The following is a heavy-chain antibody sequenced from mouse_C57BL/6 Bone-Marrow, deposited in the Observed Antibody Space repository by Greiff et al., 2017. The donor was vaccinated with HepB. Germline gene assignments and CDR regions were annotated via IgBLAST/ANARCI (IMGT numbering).Heavy chain of an antibody. CDR1: GFTFSSYG. D-gene: IGHD1-1*01. Sequence: EVKLVESGGDLVKPGGSLKLSCAASGFTFSSYGMSWVRQTPDKRLEWLATISSGGSYTYYPDSVKGRFTISRDNAKNTLYLQMSSLKSEDTAMYYCARRGPRPLYGSTLTGAMDYWGQGTSVTVSS. V-gene: IGHV5-6*01. CDR3: ARRGPRPLYGSTLTGAMDY. J-gene: IGHJ4*01. CDR2: ISSGGSYT.